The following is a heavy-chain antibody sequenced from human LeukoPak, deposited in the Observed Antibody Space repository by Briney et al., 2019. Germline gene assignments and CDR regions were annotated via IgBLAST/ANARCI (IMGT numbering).Heavy chain of an antibody. J-gene: IGHJ4*02. CDR2: INPNTGGT. D-gene: IGHD3-9*01. CDR3: ARDLGYYDIVTGYYIGYFDS. CDR1: GYTFTSYY. V-gene: IGHV1-2*02. Sequence: ASVKVSCKASGYTFTSYYMHWVRQAPGQGLEWMGWINPNTGGTNYAQKFQGRVTMTRDTSISTAYMELSRLRSDDTAVYYCARDLGYYDIVTGYYIGYFDSCGQGTLVTVSS.